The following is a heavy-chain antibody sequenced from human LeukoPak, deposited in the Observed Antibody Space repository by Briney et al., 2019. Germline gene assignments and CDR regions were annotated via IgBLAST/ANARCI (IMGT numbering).Heavy chain of an antibody. D-gene: IGHD6-13*01. Sequence: SETLSLTCAVYGGSFSGYYWGWIRQPPGKGLEWIGSIYYSGSTYYNPSLKSRVTISVDTSKNQFPLKLSSVTAADTAVYYCARHVTAAGYDAFDIWGQGTLVTVSS. V-gene: IGHV4-39*01. CDR3: ARHVTAAGYDAFDI. CDR2: IYYSGST. J-gene: IGHJ3*02. CDR1: GGSFSGYY.